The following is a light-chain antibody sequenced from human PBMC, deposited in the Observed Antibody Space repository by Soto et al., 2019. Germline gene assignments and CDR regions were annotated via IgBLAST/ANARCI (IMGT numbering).Light chain of an antibody. CDR1: QSVLYNSNNKNY. V-gene: IGKV4-1*01. CDR3: HQYYNSPGT. CDR2: WAS. Sequence: DIVMTQSPDSLAVSLGERATINCKSSQSVLYNSNNKNYLAWYQQKPGQPPKLLIYWASTRQSGVPDRFSGSGSGTDFTLTISSLQTEDVAVYYCHQYYNSPGTFGHATKVEIK. J-gene: IGKJ1*01.